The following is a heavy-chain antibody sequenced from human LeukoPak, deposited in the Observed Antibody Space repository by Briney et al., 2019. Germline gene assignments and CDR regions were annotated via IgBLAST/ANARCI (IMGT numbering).Heavy chain of an antibody. CDR3: AKVKVWFGDYFDY. D-gene: IGHD3-10*01. CDR2: IRYDGSNK. J-gene: IGHJ4*02. V-gene: IGHV3-30*02. Sequence: GGSLRLSCAASGFTFSSYGMHWVRQAPGKGLEWVAFIRYDGSNKYYADSVKGRFTISRDNSKNTLYLQMNSLRAEDTAVYYCAKVKVWFGDYFDYWGQGTLVTVSS. CDR1: GFTFSSYG.